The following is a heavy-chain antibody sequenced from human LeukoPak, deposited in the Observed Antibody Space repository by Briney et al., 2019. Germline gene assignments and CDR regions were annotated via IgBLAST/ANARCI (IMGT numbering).Heavy chain of an antibody. J-gene: IGHJ4*02. CDR3: ARDRGWFGEV. D-gene: IGHD3-10*01. CDR1: GGSISSGSYY. V-gene: IGHV4-61*02. CDR2: IYTSGST. Sequence: SETLSLTCTVSGGSISSGSYYWSWIRQPAGKGLEWIGRIYTSGSTNYNPSLKRRVTISVDTSKNQFSLKLGSVTAADTAVYYCARDRGWFGEVWGQGTLVTVSS.